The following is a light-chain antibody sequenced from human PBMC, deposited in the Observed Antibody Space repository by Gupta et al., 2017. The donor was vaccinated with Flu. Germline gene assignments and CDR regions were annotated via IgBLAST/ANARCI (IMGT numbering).Light chain of an antibody. CDR1: RNIFYSSNNNNY. V-gene: IGKV4-1*01. Sequence: DIVMHKSPDSSAVSLCERDTINDTSSRNIFYSSNNNNYLAWYQHKPGQPPKLLLYWASTREVGVPDRFSGSGSGTDFTLTISSLQAEDVALYYCQQYYSSPPTFGQGTRLEIK. CDR2: WAS. J-gene: IGKJ5*01. CDR3: QQYYSSPPT.